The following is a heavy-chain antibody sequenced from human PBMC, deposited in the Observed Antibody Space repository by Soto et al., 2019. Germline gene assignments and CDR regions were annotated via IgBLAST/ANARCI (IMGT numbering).Heavy chain of an antibody. D-gene: IGHD1-20*01. CDR2: INHSGST. CDR3: ARFNWNDVLFDY. Sequence: SETLSLTCAVYGGSFSGYYWSWIRQPPGKGLEWIGEINHSGSTNYNPSLKSRVTISVDTSKNQFSLKLSSVTAADTAVYYCARFNWNDVLFDYWGQGTLVTVSS. V-gene: IGHV4-34*01. J-gene: IGHJ4*02. CDR1: GGSFSGYY.